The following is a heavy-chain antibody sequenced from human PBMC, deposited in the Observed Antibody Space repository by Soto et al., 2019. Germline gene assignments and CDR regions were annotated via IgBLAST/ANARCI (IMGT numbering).Heavy chain of an antibody. D-gene: IGHD2-15*01. CDR3: ARPERCSGGSCYSSTDAFDI. V-gene: IGHV5-51*01. CDR1: GYSFTSYW. J-gene: IGHJ3*02. CDR2: IYPGDSDT. Sequence: GESLKISCKGSGYSFTSYWIGWVRQMPGKGLKWMGIIYPGDSDTRYSPSFQGQVTISADKSISTAYLQWSSLKASDTAMYYCARPERCSGGSCYSSTDAFDIWGQGTMVTVSS.